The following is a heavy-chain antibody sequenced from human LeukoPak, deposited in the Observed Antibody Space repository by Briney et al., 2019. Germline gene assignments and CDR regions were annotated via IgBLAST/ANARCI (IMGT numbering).Heavy chain of an antibody. D-gene: IGHD5-24*01. CDR1: GFTFSSYG. Sequence: PGGSLRLSCAAPGFTFSSYGMHWVRQAPGKGLEWVAVISYDGSNKYYADSVKGRFTISRDNSKNTLYLQMNSLRVEDTVVYYCAPEGDGYILFDYWGQGTLVTVSS. V-gene: IGHV3-30*03. CDR3: APEGDGYILFDY. J-gene: IGHJ4*02. CDR2: ISYDGSNK.